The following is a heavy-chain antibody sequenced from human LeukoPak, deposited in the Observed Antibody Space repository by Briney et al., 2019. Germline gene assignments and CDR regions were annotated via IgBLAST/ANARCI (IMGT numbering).Heavy chain of an antibody. CDR2: MNPNSGNT. CDR3: ARDQRDYDILTGYPGPY. J-gene: IGHJ4*02. V-gene: IGHV1-8*01. D-gene: IGHD3-9*01. Sequence: ASAKVSCKASGYTFTSYDINWVRQATGQGLEWMGWMNPNSGNTGYAQKFQGRVTMTRDTSISTAYMELSRLRSDDTAVYYCARDQRDYDILTGYPGPYWGQGTLVTVSS. CDR1: GYTFTSYD.